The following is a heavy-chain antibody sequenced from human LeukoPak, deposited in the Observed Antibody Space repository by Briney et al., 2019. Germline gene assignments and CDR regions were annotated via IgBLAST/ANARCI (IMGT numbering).Heavy chain of an antibody. CDR2: ISSSGSTI. D-gene: IGHD3-10*02. CDR1: GFTFSSYE. Sequence: PGGYLRLSCAASGFTFSSYEMNWVRPAPGQGLEWVSYISSSGSTIYYADSVKGRFTISRDNATNSLYLQMNSLRAEDTAVYYCAALGITMIGGVWGKGTTVTISS. J-gene: IGHJ6*04. V-gene: IGHV3-48*03. CDR3: AALGITMIGGV.